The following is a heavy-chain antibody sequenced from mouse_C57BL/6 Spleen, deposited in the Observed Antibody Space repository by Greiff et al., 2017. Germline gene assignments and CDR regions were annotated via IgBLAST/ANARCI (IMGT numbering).Heavy chain of an antibody. CDR1: GFTFSDYG. Sequence: EVQGVESGGGLVQPGGSLKLSCAASGFTFSDYGMHWVRQAPEKGLEWVAYISSGSSTIYYADTVKGRFTISRDNAKNTLFLRMTSLRSEDTSMYYCEERSAMDYWGQGTSVTVSS. CDR3: EERSAMDY. CDR2: ISSGSSTI. V-gene: IGHV5-17*01. J-gene: IGHJ4*01.